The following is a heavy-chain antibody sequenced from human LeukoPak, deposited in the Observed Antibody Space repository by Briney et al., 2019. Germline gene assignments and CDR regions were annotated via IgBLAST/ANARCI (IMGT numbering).Heavy chain of an antibody. CDR1: GGSFSGYY. J-gene: IGHJ4*02. V-gene: IGHV4-34*01. D-gene: IGHD4-23*01. CDR2: INHSGST. CDR3: ARGYDYGGNSGGFDY. Sequence: PSETLSLTCAVYGGSFSGYYWSWIRQPPGKGLEWIGEINHSGSTNYNPSLKSRVTISVDTSKNQFSLKLSSVTAADTAVYYCARGYDYGGNSGGFDYWGKGTLVTVSS.